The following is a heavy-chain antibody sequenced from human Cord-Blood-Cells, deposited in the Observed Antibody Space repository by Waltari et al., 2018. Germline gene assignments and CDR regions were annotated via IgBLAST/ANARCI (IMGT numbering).Heavy chain of an antibody. CDR2: INHSGST. J-gene: IGHJ4*02. CDR3: ARGRKHYDFWSGYYKGPFDY. D-gene: IGHD3-3*01. V-gene: IGHV4-34*01. CDR1: GGSYSGYY. Sequence: QVQLQQWGAGLLKPSETLSLTCAVHGGSYSGYYWSWIRQPPGKGLEWIGEINHSGSTNYNPSLKSRVTISVDTSKNQFSLKLSSVTAADTAVYYCARGRKHYDFWSGYYKGPFDYWGQGTLVTVSS.